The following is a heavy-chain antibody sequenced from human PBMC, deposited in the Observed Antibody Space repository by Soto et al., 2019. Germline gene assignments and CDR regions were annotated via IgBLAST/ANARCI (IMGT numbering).Heavy chain of an antibody. CDR1: GLTFSSYA. J-gene: IGHJ6*02. CDR2: ISGSGGST. Sequence: GGSLRLSCAASGLTFSSYAMSWVRQAPGKGLEWVSGISGSGGSTYYADSVKGRFTISRDNSKNTLYLQMNSLRAEDTAVYYCAKDRWRNRIPGHYYYDMDVWGQGTTATVPS. D-gene: IGHD5-18*01. V-gene: IGHV3-23*01. CDR3: AKDRWRNRIPGHYYYDMDV.